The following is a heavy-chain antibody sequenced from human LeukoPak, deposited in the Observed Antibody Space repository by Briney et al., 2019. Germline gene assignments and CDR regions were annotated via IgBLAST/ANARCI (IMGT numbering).Heavy chain of an antibody. J-gene: IGHJ6*02. V-gene: IGHV4-34*01. CDR3: ARGGGRQLGYYYYYGMDV. Sequence: SETLSLTCAVYGGSFSGYYRSWIRQPPGKGLEWIGEINHSGSTNYNPSLKSRVTISVDTSKNQFSLKLSSVTAADTAVYYCARGGGRQLGYYYYYGMDVWGQGTTVTVSS. D-gene: IGHD6-6*01. CDR2: INHSGST. CDR1: GGSFSGYY.